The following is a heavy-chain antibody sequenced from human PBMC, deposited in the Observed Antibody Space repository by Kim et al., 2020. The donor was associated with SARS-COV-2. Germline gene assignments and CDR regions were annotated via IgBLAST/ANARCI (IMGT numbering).Heavy chain of an antibody. CDR2: ISSSSSYI. J-gene: IGHJ2*01. CDR3: ARDAIAAAGGWYFDL. V-gene: IGHV3-21*01. D-gene: IGHD6-13*01. CDR1: GFTFSSYS. Sequence: GGSLRLSCAASGFTFSSYSMNWVRQAPGKGLEWVSSISSSSSYIYYADSVKGRFTISRDNAKNSLYLQMNSLRAEDTAVYYCARDAIAAAGGWYFDLWGRGTLVTVSS.